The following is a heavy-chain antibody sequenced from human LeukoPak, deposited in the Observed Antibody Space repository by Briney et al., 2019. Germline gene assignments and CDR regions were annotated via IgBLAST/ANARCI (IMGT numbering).Heavy chain of an antibody. D-gene: IGHD3-22*01. Sequence: ASVKVSCKASGYIFSNYGISWVRQAPGQGLEWMGWINPNSGGTNYAQKFQGRVTMTRDTSISTAYMELSRLRSDDTAVYYCARDAEKFYYDSSGYYSDYWGQGTLVTVSS. CDR3: ARDAEKFYYDSSGYYSDY. V-gene: IGHV1-2*02. CDR1: GYIFSNYG. J-gene: IGHJ4*02. CDR2: INPNSGGT.